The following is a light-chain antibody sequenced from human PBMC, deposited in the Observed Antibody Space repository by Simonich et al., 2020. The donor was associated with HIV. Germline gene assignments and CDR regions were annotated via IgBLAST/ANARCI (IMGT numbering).Light chain of an antibody. Sequence: QSALTQPRSVSGSPGQSVTISCTGTSSDLGANNYVSWYQQHPGKAPQLMIYDVSQRPSGGPDRFSGPKSGNPASLTISGLQAEDEADYYCCSYAGTYPVFGGGTKVTVL. J-gene: IGLJ3*02. V-gene: IGLV2-11*01. CDR1: SSDLGANNY. CDR2: DVS. CDR3: CSYAGTYPV.